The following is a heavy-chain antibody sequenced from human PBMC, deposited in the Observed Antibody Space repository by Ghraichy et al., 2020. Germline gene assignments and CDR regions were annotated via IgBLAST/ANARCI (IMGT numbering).Heavy chain of an antibody. J-gene: IGHJ5*02. V-gene: IGHV4-39*01. CDR2: IYYSGST. CDR1: GGSISSSSYY. D-gene: IGHD6-6*01. Sequence: SETLSLTCTVSGGSISSSSYYWGWIRQPPGKGLEWIGSIYYSGSTYYNPSLKSRVTILVDMSKNQFSLKLSSVTAADTAVYYCARQTREYSSSLNWFDPWRQGTLVTVSS. CDR3: ARQTREYSSSLNWFDP.